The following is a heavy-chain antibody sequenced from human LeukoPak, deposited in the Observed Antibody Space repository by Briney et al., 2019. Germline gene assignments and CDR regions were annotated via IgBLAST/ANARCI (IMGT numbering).Heavy chain of an antibody. Sequence: SSVNVSCKASGGTFSSYGISWVRQAPGQGLEWMGGIIPIFGTANYTQKFQGRVTITADEFTSTAYMELSSLRSEDTAVYYSAKSPSGYVPLDYWGQGTLVTVSS. CDR1: GGTFSSYG. D-gene: IGHD5-12*01. J-gene: IGHJ4*02. CDR3: AKSPSGYVPLDY. CDR2: IIPIFGTA. V-gene: IGHV1-69*13.